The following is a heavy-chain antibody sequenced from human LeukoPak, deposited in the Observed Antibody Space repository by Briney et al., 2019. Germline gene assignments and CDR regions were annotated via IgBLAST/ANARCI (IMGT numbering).Heavy chain of an antibody. J-gene: IGHJ4*02. Sequence: ASVKVSCKASGYTFTSYAMHWVRQAPGQRLEWMGWINAGNGNTKYSQKFQGRVTITRDTSASTAYMELSSLRSEDTAVYYCARDSERWAIQSLNFDYWGQGTLVTVSS. D-gene: IGHD3-10*01. CDR3: ARDSERWAIQSLNFDY. CDR2: INAGNGNT. CDR1: GYTFTSYA. V-gene: IGHV1-3*01.